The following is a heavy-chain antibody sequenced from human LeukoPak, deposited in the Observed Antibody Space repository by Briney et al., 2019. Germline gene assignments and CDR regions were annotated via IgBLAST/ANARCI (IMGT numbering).Heavy chain of an antibody. Sequence: GGSLRLSCAASGFTFSSYWMSWDRQAPGKGLEWVANIKQDGSEKYYVDSVKGRFTISRDNAKNSLYLQMNSLRAEDTAVYYCARERLRGYYYYGMDVWGQGTTVTVSS. D-gene: IGHD6-25*01. CDR1: GFTFSSYW. J-gene: IGHJ6*02. V-gene: IGHV3-7*01. CDR2: IKQDGSEK. CDR3: ARERLRGYYYYGMDV.